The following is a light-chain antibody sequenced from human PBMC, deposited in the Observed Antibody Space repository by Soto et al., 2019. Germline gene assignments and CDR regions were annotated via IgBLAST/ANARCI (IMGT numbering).Light chain of an antibody. Sequence: EIVMTQSPATLSVSPGERATLSCRASQSVSRSLAWYQQKPGQAPRLLIYGASTRATGIPARFSGSGSGTDFTLTIGSLQSDDFAFYYFQQYKSWPVTFGGGTRVEIK. V-gene: IGKV3-15*01. J-gene: IGKJ4*01. CDR1: QSVSRS. CDR3: QQYKSWPVT. CDR2: GAS.